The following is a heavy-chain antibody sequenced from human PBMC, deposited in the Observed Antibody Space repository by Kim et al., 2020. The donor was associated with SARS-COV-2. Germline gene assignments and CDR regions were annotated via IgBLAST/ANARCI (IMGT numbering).Heavy chain of an antibody. V-gene: IGHV4-39*01. J-gene: IGHJ4*02. CDR3: ASRIAAAGTLIDY. D-gene: IGHD6-13*01. Sequence: HPDLKSRGNMTVDTTKNQFSLKLSSVTAADTAVYYCASRIAAAGTLIDYWGQGTLVTVSS.